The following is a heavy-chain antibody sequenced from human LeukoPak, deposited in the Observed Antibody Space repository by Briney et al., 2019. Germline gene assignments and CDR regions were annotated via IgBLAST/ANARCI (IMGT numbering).Heavy chain of an antibody. V-gene: IGHV4-31*11. J-gene: IGHJ4*02. CDR3: ASRRWPNLVTVTTGLAIDY. Sequence: SKTLSLTCAVYGGSFRGYYWSWIRQHPGKGLEWIGYIYYSGSTYYNPSLKSRVTISVDTSKNQFSLKLSSVTAADTAVYYCASRRWPNLVTVTTGLAIDYWGQGTLVTVSS. CDR2: IYYSGST. CDR1: GGSFRGYY. D-gene: IGHD4-17*01.